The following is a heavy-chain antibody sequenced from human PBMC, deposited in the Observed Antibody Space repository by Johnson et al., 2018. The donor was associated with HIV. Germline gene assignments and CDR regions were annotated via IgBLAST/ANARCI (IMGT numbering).Heavy chain of an antibody. CDR3: ARLPGYSSGWTLGAFDI. CDR1: GFTFGRYW. CDR2: INADGRST. V-gene: IGHV3-74*02. Sequence: VQLVESGGGVVQPGGSLRLSCAASGFTFGRYWMHWVRQAPGKGLVWVSRINADGRSTTYADSVKGRFTISRDNSKNTLYLQINSLRAEDTAVYYCARLPGYSSGWTLGAFDIWGQGTMVTVSS. D-gene: IGHD6-19*01. J-gene: IGHJ3*02.